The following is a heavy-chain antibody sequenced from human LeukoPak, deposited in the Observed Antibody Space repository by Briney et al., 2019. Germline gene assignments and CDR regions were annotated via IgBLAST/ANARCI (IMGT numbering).Heavy chain of an antibody. V-gene: IGHV4-34*01. CDR3: ASPLDY. CDR1: GGSFSGYY. CDR2: INHSGST. Sequence: PSETLSLTCAVYGGSFSGYYWSWIRQPPGKGLEWIWEINHSGSTNYNPSLKSRVTISVDTSKNQFSLKLSSVTAADTAVYYCASPLDYWGQGTLVTVSS. J-gene: IGHJ4*02.